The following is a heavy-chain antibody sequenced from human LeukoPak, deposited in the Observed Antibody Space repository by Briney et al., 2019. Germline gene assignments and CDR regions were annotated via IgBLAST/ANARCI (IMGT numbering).Heavy chain of an antibody. V-gene: IGHV3-53*01. CDR1: GFTVSRNY. CDR2: IYRGGST. CDR3: ARVLAVALDY. D-gene: IGHD6-19*01. Sequence: GGSLRLSCAASGFTVSRNYMSWVRQAPGKGLEWVSVIYRGGSTNYADSVKGRFTISRDNSKNTLYLQMNSLRAEDTAVYYCARVLAVALDYWAQGTLVTVSS. J-gene: IGHJ4*02.